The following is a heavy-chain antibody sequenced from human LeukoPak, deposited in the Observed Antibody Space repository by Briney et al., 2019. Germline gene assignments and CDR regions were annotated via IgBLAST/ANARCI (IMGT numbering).Heavy chain of an antibody. V-gene: IGHV4-34*01. J-gene: IGHJ4*02. CDR2: INHSGST. CDR3: AREDCSSTSCQGDY. D-gene: IGHD2-2*01. Sequence: SETLSLTCAVYGGSFSGYYWSWIRQPPGKGLEWIGEINHSGSTNYNPSLKSRVTISADTSKNQFSLKMSSVTAADTAVYYCAREDCSSTSCQGDYWGQGTLVTVSS. CDR1: GGSFSGYY.